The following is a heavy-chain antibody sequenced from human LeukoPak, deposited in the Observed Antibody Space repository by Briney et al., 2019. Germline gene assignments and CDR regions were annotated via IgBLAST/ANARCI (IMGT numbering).Heavy chain of an antibody. Sequence: ASVKVSCKASGYTFTSYGISWVRQAPGQGLEWMGWINTNTGNPTYAQGFTGRFVFSLDTSVSTAYLQISSLKAEDTAVYYCASGLIAAAGTRPDYWGQGTLVTVSS. CDR1: GYTFTSYG. D-gene: IGHD6-13*01. CDR2: INTNTGNP. J-gene: IGHJ4*02. V-gene: IGHV7-4-1*02. CDR3: ASGLIAAAGTRPDY.